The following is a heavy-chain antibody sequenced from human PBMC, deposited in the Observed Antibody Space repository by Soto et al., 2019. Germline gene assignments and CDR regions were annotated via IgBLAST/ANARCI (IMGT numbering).Heavy chain of an antibody. J-gene: IGHJ5*02. Sequence: QVQLQESGPGLVKPSDTLSLTCAVSGYSISSSNWWGWIRQPPGKGLEWIGYIYYSGSTYYNPSLKRRVTLSVDTSKHQSSLKLSSVTAVDTAVYYCARMENSSWFDPWGQATLVTVSS. D-gene: IGHD6-13*01. CDR1: GYSISSSNW. V-gene: IGHV4-28*01. CDR2: IYYSGST. CDR3: ARMENSSWFDP.